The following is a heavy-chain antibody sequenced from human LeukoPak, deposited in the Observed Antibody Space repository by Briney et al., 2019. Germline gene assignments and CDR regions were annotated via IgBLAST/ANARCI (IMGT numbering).Heavy chain of an antibody. CDR2: IIPIFGTA. D-gene: IGHD5-18*01. CDR1: GGTFSSHA. Sequence: ASVKVSCKASGGTFSSHAISWVRQAPGQGLEWMGGIIPIFGTANYAQKFQGRVAITTDESTSTAYMELSSLRSEDTAVYYCARGSGYSYGTTDYWGQGTLVTVSS. V-gene: IGHV1-69*05. J-gene: IGHJ4*02. CDR3: ARGSGYSYGTTDY.